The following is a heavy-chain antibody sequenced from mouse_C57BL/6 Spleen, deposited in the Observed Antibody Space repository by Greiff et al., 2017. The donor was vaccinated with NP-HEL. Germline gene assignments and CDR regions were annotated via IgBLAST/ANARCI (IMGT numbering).Heavy chain of an antibody. D-gene: IGHD2-2*01. V-gene: IGHV5-17*01. J-gene: IGHJ2*01. CDR1: GFTFSDYG. CDR2: ISSGSSTI. Sequence: EVQLVESGGGLVKPGGSLKLSCAASGFTFSDYGMHWVRQAPEKGLEWVAYISSGSSTIYYADTVKGRFTISSDNAKNTLFLQRTSLRSEDTAMYYCAYWLLDYWGQGTTLTVSS. CDR3: AYWLLDY.